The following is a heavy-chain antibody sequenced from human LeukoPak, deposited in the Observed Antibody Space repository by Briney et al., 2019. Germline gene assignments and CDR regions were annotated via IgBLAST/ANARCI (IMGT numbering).Heavy chain of an antibody. J-gene: IGHJ4*02. V-gene: IGHV4-30-2*01. D-gene: IGHD4-17*01. Sequence: PSETLSLTCAVSGGSISSGGYSWSWIRQPPGKGLEWIGYIYHSGSTYYNPSLKSRVTISVDRSKNQFSLKLCSVTAADTAVYYCARVPLSGDYYFDYWGQGTLVTVSS. CDR3: ARVPLSGDYYFDY. CDR1: GGSISSGGYS. CDR2: IYHSGST.